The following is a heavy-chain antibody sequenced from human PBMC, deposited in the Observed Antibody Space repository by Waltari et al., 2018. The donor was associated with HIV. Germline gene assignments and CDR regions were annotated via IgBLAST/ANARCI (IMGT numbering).Heavy chain of an antibody. J-gene: IGHJ6*02. V-gene: IGHV4-4*07. CDR2: IYTSGST. D-gene: IGHD3-10*01. CDR1: GGSIRSYY. CDR3: ARGGDYYGSGGHHYYYYGMDV. Sequence: QVPLQESGPGLVKPSETPSLPCPVPGGSIRSYYWSWLRQPARTGREWIGRIYTSGSTNYNPSLKSRVTMSVDTSKNQFSLKLSSVTAADTAVYYCARGGDYYGSGGHHYYYYGMDVWGQGTTVTVSS.